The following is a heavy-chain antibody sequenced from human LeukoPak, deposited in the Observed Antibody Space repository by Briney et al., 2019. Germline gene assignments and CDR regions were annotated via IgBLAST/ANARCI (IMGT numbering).Heavy chain of an antibody. V-gene: IGHV4-59*12. Sequence: PSETLSLTCNVSGDSISSDYWSWIRQPPGKGLEWIGHIYYSGSTNYNPSLKSRVTISVDASKNHFSLQLNSVTPEDTAVYYCARELGYCSGGSCYSDYYYYMDVWGKGTTVTVSS. CDR1: GDSISSDY. J-gene: IGHJ6*03. D-gene: IGHD2-15*01. CDR2: IYYSGST. CDR3: ARELGYCSGGSCYSDYYYYMDV.